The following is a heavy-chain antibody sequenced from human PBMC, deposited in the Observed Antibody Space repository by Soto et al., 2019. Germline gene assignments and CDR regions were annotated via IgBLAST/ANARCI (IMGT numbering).Heavy chain of an antibody. Sequence: GGSLRLSCAGSGFTFSSHAMTWVRQAPGKGLEWVSFISSTSSTKDYADSVKGRFTISRDNAKNSVYLQMNSLRDGDAAVYYCARRITMVRGPYYYYGMDVWGQGTTVTVSS. CDR1: GFTFSSHA. V-gene: IGHV3-48*02. J-gene: IGHJ6*02. D-gene: IGHD3-10*01. CDR2: ISSTSSTK. CDR3: ARRITMVRGPYYYYGMDV.